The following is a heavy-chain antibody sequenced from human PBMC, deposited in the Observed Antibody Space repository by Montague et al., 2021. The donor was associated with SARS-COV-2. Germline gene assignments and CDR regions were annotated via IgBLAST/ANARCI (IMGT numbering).Heavy chain of an antibody. V-gene: IGHV4-59*01. D-gene: IGHD4-17*01. CDR3: ARENTVTTFGGPYYIDS. CDR1: GGSISGFY. J-gene: IGHJ4*02. Sequence: SETLSLTCTVSGGSISGFYWSWIRQPPGKGLERIGYIYYSGSTKYNPSLESRVAVSVDRSKNQVSLKLTSVTAADTAVYYCARENTVTTFGGPYYIDSWGQGTLVTVSA. CDR2: IYYSGST.